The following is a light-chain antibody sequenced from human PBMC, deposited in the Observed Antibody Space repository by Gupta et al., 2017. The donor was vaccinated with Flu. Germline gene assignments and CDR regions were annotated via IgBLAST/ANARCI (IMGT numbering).Light chain of an antibody. Sequence: TVLTQSPATVSLSPGESATLSCRASHSITTNYLAWYQQRPGQAPRLLLFGASHRATGIPDRFSGSGSGTRFTLTISRLEPEDFAVYFCQQYGPSPTFGQGTKVEIK. CDR2: GAS. CDR3: QQYGPSPT. CDR1: HSITTNY. V-gene: IGKV3-20*01. J-gene: IGKJ1*01.